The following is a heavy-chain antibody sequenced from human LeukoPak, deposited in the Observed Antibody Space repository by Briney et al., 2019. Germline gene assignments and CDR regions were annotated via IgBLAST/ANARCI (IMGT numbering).Heavy chain of an antibody. Sequence: GGSLRLSCAASGFTFSSYSMNWVRQAPGKGLEWVSSISSSSIYIYYANSVKGRFTISRDNAKNSLYLQMNSLRAEDTAVYYCARFDAAAGTGFDYWGQGILVTVSS. V-gene: IGHV3-21*01. CDR1: GFTFSSYS. J-gene: IGHJ4*02. CDR2: ISSSSIYI. CDR3: ARFDAAAGTGFDY. D-gene: IGHD6-13*01.